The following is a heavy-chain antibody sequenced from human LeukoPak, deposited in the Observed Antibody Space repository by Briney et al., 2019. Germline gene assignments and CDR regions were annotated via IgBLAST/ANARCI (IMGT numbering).Heavy chain of an antibody. J-gene: IGHJ5*02. CDR1: GGSFSGYY. CDR3: ARLYNWFDP. Sequence: SETLSLTCAVYGGSFSGYYWSWIRQPPGKGLEWIGEINHSGSTNYNPSLKSRVTISVDTSKNQFSLKLSSVTAADTAVYYCARLYNWFDPWGQGTLVTVSS. V-gene: IGHV4-34*01. CDR2: INHSGST.